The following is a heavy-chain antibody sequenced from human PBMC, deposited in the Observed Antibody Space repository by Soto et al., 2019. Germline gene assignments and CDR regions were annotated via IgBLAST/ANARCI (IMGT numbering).Heavy chain of an antibody. V-gene: IGHV3-30-3*01. CDR1: GFTFSSYA. D-gene: IGHD5-18*01. CDR3: ARDTYECYVDTAMVPPLWFDP. CDR2: ISYDGSNK. J-gene: IGHJ5*02. Sequence: GSLRLSCAASGFTFSSYAMHWVRQAPGKGLEWVAVISYDGSNKYYADSVKGRFTISRDNSKNTLYLQMNSLRAEDTAVYYCARDTYECYVDTAMVPPLWFDPWGQGT.